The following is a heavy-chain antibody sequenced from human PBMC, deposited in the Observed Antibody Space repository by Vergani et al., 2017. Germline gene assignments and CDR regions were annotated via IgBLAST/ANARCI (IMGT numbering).Heavy chain of an antibody. CDR3: AKDLGGCNSISCSYYMDF. D-gene: IGHD2/OR15-2a*01. CDR2: IWYDGSNK. CDR1: GFRFSSYG. J-gene: IGHJ6*03. Sequence: QVQLVESGGGVVQPGRSLRLSCAASGFRFSSYGMNWVRQAPGKGLEWVAVIWYDGSNKYYADSVKGRLTIYRDNSQNTVNLQMNSLRVDDTAVYYCAKDLGGCNSISCSYYMDFSVKGATLTV. V-gene: IGHV3-33*06.